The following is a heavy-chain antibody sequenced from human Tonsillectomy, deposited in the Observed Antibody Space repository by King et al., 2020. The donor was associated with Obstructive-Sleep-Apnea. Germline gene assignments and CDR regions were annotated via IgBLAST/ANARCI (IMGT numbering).Heavy chain of an antibody. CDR3: AKELFDIHYNYFGMDV. J-gene: IGHJ6*02. CDR2: ISGSGVST. V-gene: IGHV3-23*04. D-gene: IGHD3-9*01. CDR1: GFTFSSYA. Sequence: VQLVESGGGFVQPGGSLRLSCAASGFTFSSYAMSWVRQAPGKGLEWVSAISGSGVSTYYADSVKGRFTISRDNSKNTLYLQMSSLRAEDTAVYYCAKELFDIHYNYFGMDVWGQGTTVTVSS.